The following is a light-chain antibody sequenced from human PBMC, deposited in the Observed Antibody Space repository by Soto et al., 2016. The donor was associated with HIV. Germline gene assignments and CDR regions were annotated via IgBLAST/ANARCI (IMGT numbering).Light chain of an antibody. CDR2: DDS. CDR3: QVWDVSSDHVV. J-gene: IGLJ2*01. CDR1: NLGSKS. Sequence: SYVLTQPPSLSAAPRKTARITCGGNNLGSKSVHWYQQKPGQAPILVVYDDSDRPSGIPERFSGSNSGNTATLTISKVEAGDEADYYCQVWDVSSDHVVFGGGTKLTVL. V-gene: IGLV3-21*03.